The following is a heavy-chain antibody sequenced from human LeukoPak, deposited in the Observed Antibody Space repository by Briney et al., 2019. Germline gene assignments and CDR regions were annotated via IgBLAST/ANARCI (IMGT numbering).Heavy chain of an antibody. CDR2: ISAYNGNT. CDR3: ARECIVVVPAAIPFDYYYYMDV. CDR1: GGTFSSYA. Sequence: ASVKVSCKASGGTFSSYAISWVRQAPGQGLEWMGWISAYNGNTNYAQKLQGRVTMTTDTSTSTAYMELRSLRSDDTAVYYCARECIVVVPAAIPFDYYYYMDVWGKGTTVTVSS. V-gene: IGHV1-18*01. J-gene: IGHJ6*03. D-gene: IGHD2-2*01.